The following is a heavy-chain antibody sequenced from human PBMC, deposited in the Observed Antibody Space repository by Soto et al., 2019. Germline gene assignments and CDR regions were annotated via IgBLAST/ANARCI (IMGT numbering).Heavy chain of an antibody. CDR1: GFTFSTYS. CDR3: ARERGSGWIFDY. V-gene: IGHV3-48*01. CDR2: ISSNSTI. Sequence: GGPLRLSCAASGFTFSTYSMNWVRQAPGKKLKKVSPISSNSTIYYANSVKGRFTISKDNVQNSLYLQMHSLRAEDTAVYYCARERGSGWIFDYWGQGTLVTVSS. D-gene: IGHD6-19*01. J-gene: IGHJ4*02.